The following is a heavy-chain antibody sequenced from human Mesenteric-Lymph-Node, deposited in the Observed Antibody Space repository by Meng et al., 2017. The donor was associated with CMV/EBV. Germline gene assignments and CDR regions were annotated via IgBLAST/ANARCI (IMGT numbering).Heavy chain of an antibody. Sequence: GGSLRLSCDTSGFTFTSYWMSWVRQAPEKGLEWVSSISSSSSYIYYADSVKGRFTISRDNAKNSLYLQMNSLRAEDTAVYYCARVPIRCSSGWDFDYWGQGTLVTVSS. CDR3: ARVPIRCSSGWDFDY. J-gene: IGHJ4*02. CDR1: GFTFTSYW. D-gene: IGHD6-19*01. V-gene: IGHV3-21*01. CDR2: ISSSSSYI.